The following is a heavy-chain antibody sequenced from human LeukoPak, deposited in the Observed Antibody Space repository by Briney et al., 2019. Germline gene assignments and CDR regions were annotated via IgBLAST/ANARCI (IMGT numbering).Heavy chain of an antibody. D-gene: IGHD1-1*01. Sequence: GGSLRPSCAASGFTFSSYAMHWVRQAPGKGLEWVAVISYDGSNKYYADSVKGRFTISRDNSKNTLYLQMNSLRAEDTAVYYCARGTPRYNYYYYYGMDVWGQGTTVTVSS. V-gene: IGHV3-30-3*01. CDR3: ARGTPRYNYYYYYGMDV. CDR2: ISYDGSNK. CDR1: GFTFSSYA. J-gene: IGHJ6*02.